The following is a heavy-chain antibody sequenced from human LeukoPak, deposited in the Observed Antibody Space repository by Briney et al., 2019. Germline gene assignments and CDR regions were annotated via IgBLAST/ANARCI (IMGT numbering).Heavy chain of an antibody. J-gene: IGHJ4*02. D-gene: IGHD6-19*01. CDR3: ARDRERSAGKPQYYFDY. Sequence: SETLSLTCTVSGGSISSYYWSWIRQPPGKGLEWIGYIYYSGSTNYNPSLKSRVTISVDTSKNQFSLRLSSVTAADTAVYYCARDRERSAGKPQYYFDYWGQGTLVTVSS. V-gene: IGHV4-59*01. CDR2: IYYSGST. CDR1: GGSISSYY.